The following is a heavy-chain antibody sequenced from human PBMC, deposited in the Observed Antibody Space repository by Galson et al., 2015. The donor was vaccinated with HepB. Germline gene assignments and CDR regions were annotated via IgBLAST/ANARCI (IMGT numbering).Heavy chain of an antibody. V-gene: IGHV3-9*01. J-gene: IGHJ4*02. CDR2: ISWNGHTI. Sequence: SLRLSCAASGFTFDNYAMHWVRQAPGKGLEWVAGISWNGHTIGYADSVKGRFTISRDNARNSLFLFMNSLTSEDTALYYCAKDIRPVPGAGHFDYWGQGTLVTVSS. D-gene: IGHD6-19*01. CDR1: GFTFDNYA. CDR3: AKDIRPVPGAGHFDY.